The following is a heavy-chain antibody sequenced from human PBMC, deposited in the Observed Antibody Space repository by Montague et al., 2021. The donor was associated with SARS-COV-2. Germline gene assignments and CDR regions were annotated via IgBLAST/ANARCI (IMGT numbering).Heavy chain of an antibody. V-gene: IGHV4-39*01. J-gene: IGHJ4*01. CDR2: IYYSGTT. D-gene: IGHD6-19*01. Sequence: SETLSLTCTVSGGSISSSNYYWVCIRQPPGKGLVWNGSIYYSGTTYYTPSLQSRVTISVDTSKKQFSLKLSAVTAADTAVYYCARVTYTCGWFQQFDDWGQGTPVTVSS. CDR1: GGSISSSNYY. CDR3: ARVTYTCGWFQQFDD.